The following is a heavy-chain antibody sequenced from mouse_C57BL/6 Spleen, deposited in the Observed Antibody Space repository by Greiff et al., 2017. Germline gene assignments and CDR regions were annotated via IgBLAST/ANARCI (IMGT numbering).Heavy chain of an antibody. J-gene: IGHJ1*03. Sequence: EVQLQQSGPELVKPGASVKISCKASGYSFTGYYMNWVKQSPEKSLEWIGEINPSTGGTTYNQKFKAKATLTVDKSSSTAYMQLKSLTSEDSAVYYCAHYYGSSYGYFDVWGTGTTVTVSS. D-gene: IGHD1-1*01. V-gene: IGHV1-42*01. CDR3: AHYYGSSYGYFDV. CDR2: INPSTGGT. CDR1: GYSFTGYY.